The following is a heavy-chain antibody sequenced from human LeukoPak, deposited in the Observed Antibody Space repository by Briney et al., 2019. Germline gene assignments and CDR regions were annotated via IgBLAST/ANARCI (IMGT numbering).Heavy chain of an antibody. J-gene: IGHJ4*02. CDR2: INSDGSST. CDR1: GFTFSSYW. Sequence: GGSLRLSCAASGFTFSSYWMHWVRQAPGKGLVWVSRINSDGSSTSYADSVEGRFTISRDNAKNMLYLQMNSLRVEDTAVYYCALAAAASSFDYWGQGTLLTVSS. D-gene: IGHD2-15*01. V-gene: IGHV3-74*01. CDR3: ALAAAASSFDY.